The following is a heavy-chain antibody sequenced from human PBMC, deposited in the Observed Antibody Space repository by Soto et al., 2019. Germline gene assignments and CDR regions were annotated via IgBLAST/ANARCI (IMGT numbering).Heavy chain of an antibody. CDR1: GDSMRGYHFY. Sequence: SETLSLTCSVSGDSMRGYHFYWAWIRQAPGKGLEWIGSAYFSGGNTYYNPSLKSRVSIFVDTSKNEFSLRLTSLTAADTAVYFCAYGSSSSWIDFWGQGTLVTVSS. V-gene: IGHV4-39*01. J-gene: IGHJ4*02. CDR3: AYGSSSSWIDF. CDR2: AYFSGGNT. D-gene: IGHD6-6*01.